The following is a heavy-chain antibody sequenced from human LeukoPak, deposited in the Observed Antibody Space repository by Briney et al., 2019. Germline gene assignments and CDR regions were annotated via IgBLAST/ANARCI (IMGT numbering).Heavy chain of an antibody. D-gene: IGHD3-22*01. CDR2: IISSTSYT. Sequence: GGSLRLSCAASGVTFSSYSMNWVRQAAGKGLDWVSSIISSTSYTYYADSVKSRFTISRDTAKNSLYLQMNGLRAEDTAVYYCARPYYYDSSGDTTFDYWGQGTLVTVSS. CDR1: GVTFSSYS. CDR3: ARPYYYDSSGDTTFDY. V-gene: IGHV3-21*01. J-gene: IGHJ4*02.